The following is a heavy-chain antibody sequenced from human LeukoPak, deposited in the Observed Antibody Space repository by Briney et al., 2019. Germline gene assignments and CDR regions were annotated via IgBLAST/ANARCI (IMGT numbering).Heavy chain of an antibody. CDR2: ISGSGAST. V-gene: IGHV3-23*01. CDR1: GFTFSSYW. Sequence: GGSLRLSCAASGFTFSSYWMSWVRQAPGKGLEWISGISGSGASTYYADSVAGRFTISGDNSRNTLYLQMNSLRGDDTAVYYCAKDVGKWESLHFFDYWGQGTLVTVSS. J-gene: IGHJ4*02. D-gene: IGHD1-26*01. CDR3: AKDVGKWESLHFFDY.